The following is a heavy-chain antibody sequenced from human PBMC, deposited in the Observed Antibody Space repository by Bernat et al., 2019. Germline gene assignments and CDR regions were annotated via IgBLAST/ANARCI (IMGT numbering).Heavy chain of an antibody. CDR3: ARGMYYYGSGSSQSWFDP. J-gene: IGHJ5*02. CDR2: ISAYNGNT. Sequence: QVQLVQSGAEVKKPGASVKVSCKASGYTFTSYGISWVRQAPGQGLEWMGWISAYNGNTNYAQKLQGRVTMTTDTSTSTAYMELRSLRSDDTAVYYCARGMYYYGSGSSQSWFDPWGQGTLVTVSS. V-gene: IGHV1-18*01. D-gene: IGHD3-10*01. CDR1: GYTFTSYG.